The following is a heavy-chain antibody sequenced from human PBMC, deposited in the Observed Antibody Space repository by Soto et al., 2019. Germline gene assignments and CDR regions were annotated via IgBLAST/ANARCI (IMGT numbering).Heavy chain of an antibody. CDR3: ARLIAAAGKYYFDY. CDR1: GGSISSYY. D-gene: IGHD6-13*01. J-gene: IGHJ4*02. V-gene: IGHV4-59*01. Sequence: SETLSLTCTVSGGSISSYYWSWIRQPPGKGLEWIGYIYYSGSTNYNPSLKSRVTISVDTSKNQFSLKLSSVTAADTAVYYCARLIAAAGKYYFDYWGQGTLVTVSS. CDR2: IYYSGST.